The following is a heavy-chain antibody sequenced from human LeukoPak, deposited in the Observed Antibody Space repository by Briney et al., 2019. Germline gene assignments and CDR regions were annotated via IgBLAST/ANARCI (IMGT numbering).Heavy chain of an antibody. CDR1: GFTFSSYG. CDR2: ISYDGSNK. CDR3: AKAAMVNPDY. J-gene: IGHJ4*02. V-gene: IGHV3-30*18. D-gene: IGHD5-18*01. Sequence: GGSLRLSCAASGFTFSSYGMHWVRQAPGKGLEWVAVISYDGSNKYYADSVKGRFTISRDNSKNTLYLQMNSLRAEDTAVYYCAKAAMVNPDYWGRGTLVTVSS.